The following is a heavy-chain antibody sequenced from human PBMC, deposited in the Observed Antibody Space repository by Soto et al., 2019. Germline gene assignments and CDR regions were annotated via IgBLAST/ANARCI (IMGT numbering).Heavy chain of an antibody. CDR1: GDSISSYS. J-gene: IGHJ4*02. CDR2: IHYNGNT. Sequence: SETLSLTCTVSGDSISSYSWSWIRQPPGKGLEWMWNIHYNGNTKYSPSLKSRVTMSVDTSKNHFSLKLISVTTADTAVYFCARVWGYYFDYWGQGTLVTVSA. D-gene: IGHD2-21*01. CDR3: ARVWGYYFDY. V-gene: IGHV4-59*01.